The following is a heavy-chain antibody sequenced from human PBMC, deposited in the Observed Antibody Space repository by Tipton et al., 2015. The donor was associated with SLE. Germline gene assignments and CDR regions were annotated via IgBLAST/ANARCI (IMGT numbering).Heavy chain of an antibody. V-gene: IGHV4-59*08. J-gene: IGHJ6*02. CDR1: DDSVSTYY. Sequence: LRLSCAVYDDSVSTYYWSWIRQPPGKGLEWIGYIYYSGSTNYNPSLKSRVTISVDTSKNQFSLKLSSVTAADTAIYYCARHLYYYYGMDVWGQGTTVTVSS. CDR2: IYYSGST. CDR3: ARHLYYYYGMDV.